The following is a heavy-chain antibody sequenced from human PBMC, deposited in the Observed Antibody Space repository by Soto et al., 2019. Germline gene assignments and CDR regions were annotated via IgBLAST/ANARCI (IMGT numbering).Heavy chain of an antibody. J-gene: IGHJ6*02. Sequence: QVQLQESGPGLVKPSQTLSLTCTVSGGSISSGDYYWSWIRQPPGKGLEWIGYIYYSGSTYYNPSLKSRVTISVDTSKNQFSLKLSSVTAADTAVYYCARVMITFGGVIAPYGMDVWGQGTTVTVSS. CDR2: IYYSGST. CDR1: GGSISSGDYY. V-gene: IGHV4-30-4*01. D-gene: IGHD3-16*02. CDR3: ARVMITFGGVIAPYGMDV.